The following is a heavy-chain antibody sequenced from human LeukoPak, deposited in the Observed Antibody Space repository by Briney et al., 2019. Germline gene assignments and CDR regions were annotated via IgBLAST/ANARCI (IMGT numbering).Heavy chain of an antibody. V-gene: IGHV3-9*01. J-gene: IGHJ4*02. CDR3: AKDYTAMVRGPDY. CDR2: ISWNSGSI. Sequence: GGSLRLSCAASGFTFDDYAMHWVRQAPGKGLEWVSGISWNSGSIGYADSVKGRFTISRDNAKDSLYLQMNSLRAEDTALYYCAKDYTAMVRGPDYWGQGTLVIVSS. CDR1: GFTFDDYA. D-gene: IGHD5-18*01.